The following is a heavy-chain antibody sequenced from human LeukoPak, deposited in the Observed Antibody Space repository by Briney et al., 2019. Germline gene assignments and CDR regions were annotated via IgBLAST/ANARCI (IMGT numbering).Heavy chain of an antibody. J-gene: IGHJ4*02. V-gene: IGHV3-23*01. CDR2: ISGSGGST. D-gene: IGHD3-22*01. CDR3: AKAPVGANYYDSSGYFDN. Sequence: GGSLRLSCAASGFTFSNYAMNWVSQAPGKGLEWVSRISGSGGSTHYADSVKGRFTISRDNSKNTLYLQMNSLRADDTAVYYCAKAPVGANYYDSSGYFDNWGQGTLVTVSS. CDR1: GFTFSNYA.